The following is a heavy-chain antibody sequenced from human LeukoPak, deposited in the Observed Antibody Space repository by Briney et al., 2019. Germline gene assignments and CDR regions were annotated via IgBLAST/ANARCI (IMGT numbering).Heavy chain of an antibody. Sequence: PSETLSLTCTVSGGSVSSSTYYWGWIRQPPGKGLEWIGYIYYSGSTYYNPSLKSRVTISVDTSKNQFSLKLSSVTAADTAVYYCARANGYYDFWTPQYYFDYWGQGTLVTVSS. CDR3: ARANGYYDFWTPQYYFDY. CDR1: GGSVSSSTYY. CDR2: IYYSGST. D-gene: IGHD3-3*01. V-gene: IGHV4-30-4*08. J-gene: IGHJ4*02.